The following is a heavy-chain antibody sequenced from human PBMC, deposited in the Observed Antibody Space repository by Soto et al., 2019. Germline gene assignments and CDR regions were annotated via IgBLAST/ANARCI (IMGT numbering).Heavy chain of an antibody. CDR2: ITISGGIT. CDR3: AKEMGKPQAYDFDD. D-gene: IGHD2-21*01. CDR1: GFSMGSFA. V-gene: IGHV3-23*01. J-gene: IGHJ4*02. Sequence: VGSLRLSCIVSGFSMGSFAMSWVRQAPGKGLQCVSSITISGGITYYAESVQGRFTISRDDSTNTVYLQMNSLRAEDTALYYCAKEMGKPQAYDFDDWGRGTLVTVSS.